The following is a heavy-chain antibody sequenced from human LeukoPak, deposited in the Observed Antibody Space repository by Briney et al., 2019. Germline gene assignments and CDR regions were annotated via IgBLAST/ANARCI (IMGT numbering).Heavy chain of an antibody. Sequence: SGGSLRLSCAASGFTFSSYAMSWVRQAPGKGLEWVSAISGSGGSTYYADSVKGWFTISRDNSKNTLYLQMNSLRAEDTAVYYCAKARNYYGSGSYSAYYFDYWGQGTLVTVSS. CDR2: ISGSGGST. V-gene: IGHV3-23*01. CDR1: GFTFSSYA. CDR3: AKARNYYGSGSYSAYYFDY. J-gene: IGHJ4*02. D-gene: IGHD3-10*01.